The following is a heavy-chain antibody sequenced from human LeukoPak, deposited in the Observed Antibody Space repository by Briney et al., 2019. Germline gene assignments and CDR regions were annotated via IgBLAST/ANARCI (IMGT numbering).Heavy chain of an antibody. Sequence: PSETLSLTCTVSGGSISNYYWSWIRQPPGKGLEWIGYIYFSGSSNQNPSLRSRVTMSVDTSKNQFSLKLSSVTAADTAVYYCARGGDGYFDYWGQGTLVTVSS. CDR1: GGSISNYY. CDR2: IYFSGSS. D-gene: IGHD5-24*01. V-gene: IGHV4-59*01. CDR3: ARGGDGYFDY. J-gene: IGHJ4*02.